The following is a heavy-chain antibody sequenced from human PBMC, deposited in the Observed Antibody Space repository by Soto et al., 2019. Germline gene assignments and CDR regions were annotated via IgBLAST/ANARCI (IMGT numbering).Heavy chain of an antibody. V-gene: IGHV4-31*03. CDR1: GGSNTTGGVY. D-gene: IGHD5-12*01. Sequence: SETLSLTCTVSGGSNTTGGVYWSWIRQQPGKGLEWIGYIYYSGSTYYNPALESRVSMSVDTSENQFSLKLKSVTAADTAVYYCARDSSGYAPFDYWGQGTLVTVSS. CDR2: IYYSGST. J-gene: IGHJ4*02. CDR3: ARDSSGYAPFDY.